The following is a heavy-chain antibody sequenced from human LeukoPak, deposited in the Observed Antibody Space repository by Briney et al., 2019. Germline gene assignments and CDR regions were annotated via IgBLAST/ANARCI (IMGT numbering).Heavy chain of an antibody. CDR2: INPSGAGT. V-gene: IGHV1-46*01. J-gene: IGHJ4*02. CDR1: GYTFITYS. CDR3: ARGDRLPGYSAPVGDY. D-gene: IGHD3-9*01. Sequence: ASVKVSCKASGYTFITYSMHWVRQAPGQGLEWVGIINPSGAGTTYAQTFQGRVTLTMDTSTSTVYMELSSLRSEDTAVYYCARGDRLPGYSAPVGDYWGQGTLVTVSS.